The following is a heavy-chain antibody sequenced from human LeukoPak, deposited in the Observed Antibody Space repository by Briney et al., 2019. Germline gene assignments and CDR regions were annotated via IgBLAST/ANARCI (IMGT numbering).Heavy chain of an antibody. CDR2: ISSSSSYI. V-gene: IGHV3-21*01. J-gene: IGHJ6*03. Sequence: PGGSLRLSCAASGFTFSSYSMNWVRQAPGKGLEWVSSISSSSSYIYYADSVKGRFTISRDNAKNSLYLQMSSLRAEDTAVYYCARDPGGVVYMDVWGKGTTVTVSS. CDR1: GFTFSSYS. D-gene: IGHD2-8*02. CDR3: ARDPGGVVYMDV.